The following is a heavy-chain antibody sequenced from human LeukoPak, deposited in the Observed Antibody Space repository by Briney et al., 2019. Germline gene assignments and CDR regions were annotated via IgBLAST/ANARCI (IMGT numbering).Heavy chain of an antibody. Sequence: ASVKVSCKASGYTLTSYDINWVRQATGQGLEWMGWMNPNSGRTGYAQNFQGRITITRNTSISTAYMELSSLRSQDTAVYYCTRETSSRYFDYWGQGTLVTVSS. CDR3: TRETSSRYFDY. CDR2: MNPNSGRT. J-gene: IGHJ4*02. V-gene: IGHV1-8*01. CDR1: GYTLTSYD.